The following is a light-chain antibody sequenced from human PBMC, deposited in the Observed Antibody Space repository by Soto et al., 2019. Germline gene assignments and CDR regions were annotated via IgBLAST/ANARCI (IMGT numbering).Light chain of an antibody. CDR1: QSISSW. CDR3: QQYNSYSWT. V-gene: IGKV1-5*01. CDR2: DAS. J-gene: IGKJ1*01. Sequence: DIQMTQSPSTLSASVGDRVTITCRASQSISSWLAWYQQKPGKAPKLLIYDASSLESGVPSRFSVSGSGTEFTVTISSLQPDDFATYYCQQYNSYSWTFGQGTKVEIK.